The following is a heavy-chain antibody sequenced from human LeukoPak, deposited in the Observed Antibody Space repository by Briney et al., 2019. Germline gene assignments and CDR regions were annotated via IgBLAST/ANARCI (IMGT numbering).Heavy chain of an antibody. D-gene: IGHD4-17*01. CDR3: ARIEHGDTAFDY. V-gene: IGHV1-18*01. CDR1: GYTFTSYG. J-gene: IGHJ4*02. CDR2: ISAYNGNT. Sequence: ASVKVSCKASGYTFTSYGISWVRQALGQGLEWMGWISAYNGNTNYAQKLQGRVTMTTDTPTSTAYMELRSLRSDDTAVYYCARIEHGDTAFDYWGQGTLVTVSS.